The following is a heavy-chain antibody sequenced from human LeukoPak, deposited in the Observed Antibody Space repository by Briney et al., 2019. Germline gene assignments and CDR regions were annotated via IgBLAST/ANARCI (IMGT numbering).Heavy chain of an antibody. Sequence: GGSLRLSCAAAVFTFSSYEMNWVRQAAGKGLEWVTYSSSSGSTIYYADSVKGRFTISRDNSKNTLYLQMNSLRAEDTAVYYCAKFWGGIAVAGLRQTDKYYFDYWGQGTLVTVSS. J-gene: IGHJ4*02. V-gene: IGHV3-48*03. CDR2: SSSSGSTI. D-gene: IGHD6-19*01. CDR1: VFTFSSYE. CDR3: AKFWGGIAVAGLRQTDKYYFDY.